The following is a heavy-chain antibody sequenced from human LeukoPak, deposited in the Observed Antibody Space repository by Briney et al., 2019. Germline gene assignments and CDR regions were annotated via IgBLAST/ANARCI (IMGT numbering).Heavy chain of an antibody. D-gene: IGHD4-17*01. V-gene: IGHV3-74*01. CDR1: GFTFTSVG. J-gene: IGHJ4*02. Sequence: GGSLRFSCAASGFTFTSVGMHWFRQAPGGGLFWISRISTDGAITGYADSVKGRFTISRDNAKNTLYLQMNSLRAEDTAVYYCARDRTTVTLFDYWGQGALVTVSS. CDR3: ARDRTTVTLFDY. CDR2: ISTDGAIT.